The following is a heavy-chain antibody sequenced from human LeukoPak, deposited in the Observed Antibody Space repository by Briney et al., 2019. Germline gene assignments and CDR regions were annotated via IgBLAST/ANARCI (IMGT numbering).Heavy chain of an antibody. CDR2: ISYDGSNK. D-gene: IGHD3-9*01. V-gene: IGHV3-30-3*01. J-gene: IGHJ4*02. CDR1: GFTFSSYA. CDR3: ASEPRLRYFDWLLFG. Sequence: PGGSLRLSCAASGFTFSSYAMHWVRQAPGRGLEWVAVISYDGSNKYYADSVKGRFTISRDNAKNSLYLQMNSLRAEDAAVYYCASEPRLRYFDWLLFGWGQGTLVTVSS.